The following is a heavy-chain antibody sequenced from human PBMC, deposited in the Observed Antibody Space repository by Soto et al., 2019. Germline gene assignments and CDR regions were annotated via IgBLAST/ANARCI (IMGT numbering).Heavy chain of an antibody. J-gene: IGHJ4*02. Sequence: QVHLVQSGAEVKKPGASVKVSCKGSGYDFTTYGITWVRQAPGQGLEWMAWISAHNGNTDYAQKLQGRVTVTRDTSTSTAYMEPRSLRSDDTAMYYCARGRYGDYWGQGDLVTVSS. CDR1: GYDFTTYG. D-gene: IGHD1-1*01. CDR2: ISAHNGNT. V-gene: IGHV1-18*01. CDR3: ARGRYGDY.